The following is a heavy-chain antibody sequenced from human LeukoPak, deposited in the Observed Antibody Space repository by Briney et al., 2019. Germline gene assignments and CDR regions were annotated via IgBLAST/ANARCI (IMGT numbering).Heavy chain of an antibody. V-gene: IGHV4-31*03. CDR3: ARGGCSSTSCPYYFDY. CDR1: GGSISRGGYY. Sequence: PSETLSLTCTVSGGSISRGGYYWSWIRQHPGKGLEWIGYIYYSGSTYYNPSLKSRVTISVDTSKNQFSLKLSSVTAADTAVYYCARGGCSSTSCPYYFDYWGQGTLVTVSS. J-gene: IGHJ4*02. D-gene: IGHD2-2*01. CDR2: IYYSGST.